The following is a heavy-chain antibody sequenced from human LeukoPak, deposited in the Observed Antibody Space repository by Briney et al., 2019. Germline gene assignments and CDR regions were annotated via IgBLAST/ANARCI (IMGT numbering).Heavy chain of an antibody. CDR2: IKSKTDGGTT. D-gene: IGHD3-10*01. J-gene: IGHJ4*02. Sequence: GGSLRLSCAASGFTFSNAWMSWVGQAPGKGLEWGGRIKSKTDGGTTDYAAPVNGRFTISRDDSKNTLYLQMNSLKTEDTAVYYCTTDYYGSGSYYVFDYWGQGTLVTVSS. V-gene: IGHV3-15*01. CDR1: GFTFSNAW. CDR3: TTDYYGSGSYYVFDY.